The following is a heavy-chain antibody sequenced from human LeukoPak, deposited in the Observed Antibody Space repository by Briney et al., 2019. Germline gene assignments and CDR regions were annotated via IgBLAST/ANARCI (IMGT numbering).Heavy chain of an antibody. CDR1: GFTFSSYW. V-gene: IGHV3-7*01. Sequence: GGSLRLSCAASGFTFSSYWMIWARQAPGKGLEWVANIKQDGSEIYYVDSVKGRFTISRDNAKNSVYLQMESLRAEDTAVYYCARKISTAVAGYNWIDPWGQGTLVTVSS. CDR2: IKQDGSEI. CDR3: ARKISTAVAGYNWIDP. D-gene: IGHD6-13*01. J-gene: IGHJ5*02.